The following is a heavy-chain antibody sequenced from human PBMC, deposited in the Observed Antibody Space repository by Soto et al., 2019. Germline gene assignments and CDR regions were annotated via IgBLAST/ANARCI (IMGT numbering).Heavy chain of an antibody. CDR2: INPSGDST. CDR3: AKVDVSTAGSFDS. CDR1: GFIFRNYW. J-gene: IGHJ4*02. Sequence: PGGSLRLSCAGSGFIFRNYWMHWVRQAPGKGLEWVSTINPSGDSTFYADSVKGRFTISRDNSKNTVYLQMNSLSVGDTAVYLCAKVDVSTAGSFDSWGQGALVTVSS. V-gene: IGHV3-23*01. D-gene: IGHD6-13*01.